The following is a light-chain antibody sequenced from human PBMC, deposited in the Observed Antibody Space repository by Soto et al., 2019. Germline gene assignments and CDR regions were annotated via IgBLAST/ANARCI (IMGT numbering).Light chain of an antibody. V-gene: IGKV3-20*01. CDR1: QSVSSSY. CDR2: GAS. J-gene: IGKJ1*01. CDR3: QQYGSSPWT. Sequence: EIVLTQSPGTLSLSPCERATLSCSAGQSVSSSYLAWYQEKPGQAPRLLIYGASSRATGIPDRFSGSGSGTDFTLTISRLEPEDFAVYYCQQYGSSPWTFGQGTKV.